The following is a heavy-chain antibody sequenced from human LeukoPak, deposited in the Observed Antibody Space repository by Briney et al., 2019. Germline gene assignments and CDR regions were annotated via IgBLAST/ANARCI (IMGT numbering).Heavy chain of an antibody. CDR3: ARGRSIAARRTLYYFDY. Sequence: GASVKVSCKASGGTFSSYAISWVRQAPGQGLEWMGGIIPIFGTANYAQKFQGRVTITADESTSTAYMELSSLRSEDTAVYYCARGRSIAARRTLYYFDYWGQGTLVTVSS. D-gene: IGHD6-6*01. CDR1: GGTFSSYA. V-gene: IGHV1-69*13. CDR2: IIPIFGTA. J-gene: IGHJ4*02.